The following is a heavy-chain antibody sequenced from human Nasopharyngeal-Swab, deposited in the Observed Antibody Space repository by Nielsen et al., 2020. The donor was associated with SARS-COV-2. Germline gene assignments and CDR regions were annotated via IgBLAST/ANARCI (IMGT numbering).Heavy chain of an antibody. V-gene: IGHV3-74*01. J-gene: IGHJ4*02. CDR1: GFTFGAYS. Sequence: GGSLRLSCAASGFTFGAYSMYWVRQAPGKGLVWVSRINFYGSTITYADFVKGRFTISRDNANNTLFLQMNSLRAEDTAMYYCGSSSYYYDSSGLVDYWGQGTLLTVSS. CDR2: INFYGSTI. D-gene: IGHD3-22*01. CDR3: GSSSYYYDSSGLVDY.